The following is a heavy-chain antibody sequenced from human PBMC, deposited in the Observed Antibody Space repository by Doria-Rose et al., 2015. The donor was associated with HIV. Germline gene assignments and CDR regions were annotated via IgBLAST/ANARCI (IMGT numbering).Heavy chain of an antibody. J-gene: IGHJ2*01. CDR2: INHSGST. Sequence: CAVYGGSFSGYYWSWIRQPPGKGLEWIGEINHSGSTNYNPSLESRVTISVDTSKNQFSLKLTSVAAADTAVYYCARGRVDYSSSLFWYFDLWGRGTLVTVSS. CDR1: GGSFSGYY. V-gene: IGHV4-34*01. D-gene: IGHD6-13*01. CDR3: ARGRVDYSSSLFWYFDL.